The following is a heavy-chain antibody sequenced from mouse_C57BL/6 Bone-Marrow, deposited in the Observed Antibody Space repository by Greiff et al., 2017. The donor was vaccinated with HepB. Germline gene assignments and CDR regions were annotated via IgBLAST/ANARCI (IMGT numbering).Heavy chain of an antibody. V-gene: IGHV1-81*01. Sequence: VQLQQSGAELARPGASVKLSCKASGYTFTSYGISWVKQRTGQGLEWIGEIYPRSGNTYYNEKLKGKATLTADKSSSTAYMELRSLTSEDSAVYFCARSGRSVYYYGSSFAYWGQGTLVTVSA. CDR1: GYTFTSYG. D-gene: IGHD1-1*01. CDR2: IYPRSGNT. CDR3: ARSGRSVYYYGSSFAY. J-gene: IGHJ3*01.